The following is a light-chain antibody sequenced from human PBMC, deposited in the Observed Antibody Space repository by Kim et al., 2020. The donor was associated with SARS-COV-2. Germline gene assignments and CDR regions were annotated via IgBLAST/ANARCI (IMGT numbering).Light chain of an antibody. J-gene: IGKJ2*01. Sequence: IGLTQSPGTLYLSPGERATLSCRASQSISSTYLAWYQQRPGQSPTLIIYGASTRATGIPGRFSGSGSGTDFSLTISRLEPEDFAVYYCQFYGGSPLYTFGRGTKLEI. V-gene: IGKV3-20*01. CDR2: GAS. CDR1: QSISSTY. CDR3: QFYGGSPLYT.